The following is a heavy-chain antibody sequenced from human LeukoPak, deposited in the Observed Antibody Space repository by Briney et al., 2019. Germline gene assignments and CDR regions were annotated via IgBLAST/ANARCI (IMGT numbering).Heavy chain of an antibody. Sequence: ASVKVSCKASGYTFTSYCMHWVRQAPGQGLEWMGIINPSGGSTSYAQKFQGRVTMTRDTSTSTVYMELSSLRSEDTAVYYCARDGYEDGSTRAYYYYGMDVWGQGTTVTVSS. D-gene: IGHD2-2*01. V-gene: IGHV1-46*01. J-gene: IGHJ6*02. CDR3: ARDGYEDGSTRAYYYYGMDV. CDR2: INPSGGST. CDR1: GYTFTSYC.